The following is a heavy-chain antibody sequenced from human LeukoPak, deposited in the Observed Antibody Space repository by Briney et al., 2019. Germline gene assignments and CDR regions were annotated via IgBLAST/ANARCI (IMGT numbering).Heavy chain of an antibody. CDR2: MYYSGST. J-gene: IGHJ5*02. CDR3: ARPYYYGSRIDP. D-gene: IGHD3-22*01. V-gene: IGHV4-30-4*01. Sequence: SETLSLTCTVSGGSISSGDYYWSWIRQPPGKGLEWIAYMYYSGSTYYNPSLKSRVTMSADTSKNQLSLKLSSVSAADTAVYYCARPYYYGSRIDPWGQGILVTVSS. CDR1: GGSISSGDYY.